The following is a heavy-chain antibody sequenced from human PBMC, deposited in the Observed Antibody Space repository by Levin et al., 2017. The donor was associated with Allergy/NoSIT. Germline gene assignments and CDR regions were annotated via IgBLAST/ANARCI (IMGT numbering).Heavy chain of an antibody. CDR3: AREPMGLHLGELSFGPDY. D-gene: IGHD3-16*02. CDR1: GYTFTSYG. CDR2: ISAYNGNT. V-gene: IGHV1-18*01. J-gene: IGHJ4*02. Sequence: ASVKVSCKASGYTFTSYGISWVRQAPGQGLEWMGWISAYNGNTNYAQKLQGRVTMTTDTSTSTAYMELRSLRSDDTAVYYCAREPMGLHLGELSFGPDYWGQGTLVTVSS.